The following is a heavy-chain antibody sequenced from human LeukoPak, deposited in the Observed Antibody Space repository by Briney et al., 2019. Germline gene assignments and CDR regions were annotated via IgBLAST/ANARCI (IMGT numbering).Heavy chain of an antibody. CDR1: GFTFSSYP. Sequence: GGSLRLSCAASGFTFSSYPMSWVRQAPGKGLEWVSAISGSGGGTYYADSVKGRFTISRDNSKNTLYLQMDSLRAEDTAVYHCARQVRGDGRGGFDPWGQGTLVIVSS. CDR2: ISGSGGGT. CDR3: ARQVRGDGRGGFDP. D-gene: IGHD2-21*02. V-gene: IGHV3-23*01. J-gene: IGHJ5*02.